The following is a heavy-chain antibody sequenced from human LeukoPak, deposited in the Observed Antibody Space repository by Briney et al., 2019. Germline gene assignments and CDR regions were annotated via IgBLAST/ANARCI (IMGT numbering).Heavy chain of an antibody. CDR1: GGTFSSYT. Sequence: SSVKVSCKASGGTFSSYTISWVRQAPGQGLEWMGRIIPNLGIANYAQKFQGRVTTTANKSTSTAYMELSSLRSEDTAVYYWATTQEWLRVYYFDYWGQGTLVTVSS. CDR2: IIPNLGIA. J-gene: IGHJ4*02. CDR3: ATTQEWLRVYYFDY. V-gene: IGHV1-69*02. D-gene: IGHD5-12*01.